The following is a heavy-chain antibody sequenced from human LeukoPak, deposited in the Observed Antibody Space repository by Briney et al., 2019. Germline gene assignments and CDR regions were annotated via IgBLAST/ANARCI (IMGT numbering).Heavy chain of an antibody. D-gene: IGHD6-13*01. CDR2: ISYDGSNK. J-gene: IGHJ6*02. Sequence: GGSLRLSCAASGFTFSSYAMHWVRQAPGKGLEWVAVISYDGSNKYYADSVKGRFTISRDNSKNTLYLQMNSLRAEDTAVYYCARDQRAAAGTYYYGMDVWGQGTTVTVSS. CDR3: ARDQRAAAGTYYYGMDV. CDR1: GFTFSSYA. V-gene: IGHV3-30-3*01.